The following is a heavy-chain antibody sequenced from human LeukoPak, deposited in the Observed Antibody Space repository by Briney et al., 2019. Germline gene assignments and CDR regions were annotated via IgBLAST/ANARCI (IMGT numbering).Heavy chain of an antibody. Sequence: ASVKVSCKASGYTFTSYGISWVRQAPGQGLEWMGWISAYNGNTNYAQKFQGRVTMARDMSTSTVYMELSSLRSEDTAVYYCARERTGAFDIWGQGTMVTVSS. CDR2: ISAYNGNT. J-gene: IGHJ3*02. CDR3: ARERTGAFDI. D-gene: IGHD3/OR15-3a*01. V-gene: IGHV1-18*01. CDR1: GYTFTSYG.